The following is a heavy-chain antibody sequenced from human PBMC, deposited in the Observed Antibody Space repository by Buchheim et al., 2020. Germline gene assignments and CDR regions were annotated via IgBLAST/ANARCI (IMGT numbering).Heavy chain of an antibody. J-gene: IGHJ4*02. D-gene: IGHD5-18*01. Sequence: QVQLQESGPGVVKPSGTLSLTCAVFGGSISSSNWWSWVRQPPGKGLEWIGEIYHSGSTTYNPSLRSRVAISVDKSKNQLSLRLTSVTAADTAVYYCANGEYSYGPFDYWGQGTL. V-gene: IGHV4-4*02. CDR1: GGSISSSNW. CDR2: IYHSGST. CDR3: ANGEYSYGPFDY.